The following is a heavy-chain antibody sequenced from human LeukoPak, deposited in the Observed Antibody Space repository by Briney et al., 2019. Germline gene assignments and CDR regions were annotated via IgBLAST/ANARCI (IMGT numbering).Heavy chain of an antibody. CDR1: GFTFNSYG. CDR2: IWYDGSNK. V-gene: IGHV3-33*06. D-gene: IGHD6-13*01. CDR3: AKDRSSTWDPFDY. J-gene: IGHJ4*02. Sequence: GGSLRLSCAVSGFTFNSYGMDWVRQAPGKGLEWVAAIWYDGSNKNYGDSVKGRFTISRDNSKNTLYLQMNSLRVEDTAVYYCAKDRSSTWDPFDYWAQGTLVTVSS.